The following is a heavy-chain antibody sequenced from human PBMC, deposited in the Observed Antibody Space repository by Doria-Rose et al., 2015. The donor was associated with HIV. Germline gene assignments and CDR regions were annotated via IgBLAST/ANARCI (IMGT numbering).Heavy chain of an antibody. V-gene: IGHV4-59*01. Sequence: VQLQQSGPGLVRPSETLSLTCIVSGDSISSYYWSWIRQPPGKGLEWIGYIHYSGSTKYNSSLKSRVAISVDTSKKRFSLRLTSVTAADTAVYYCARGLDCGDIYYFDSWGQGTLVTVSS. CDR1: GDSISSYY. J-gene: IGHJ4*02. CDR2: IHYSGST. D-gene: IGHD4-17*01. CDR3: ARGLDCGDIYYFDS.